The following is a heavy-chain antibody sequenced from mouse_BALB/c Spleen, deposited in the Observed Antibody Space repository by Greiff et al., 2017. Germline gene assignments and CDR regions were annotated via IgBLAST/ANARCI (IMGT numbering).Heavy chain of an antibody. Sequence: LQQSGSELVRPGASVKLSCKASGYTFTSYWMHWVKQRPGQGLEWIGNIYPGSGSTNYDEKFKSKARLTVDTSSSTAYMQLSSLTAEDTAVYYRTRSSNWDDPFDYWGQGTTLTVSS. J-gene: IGHJ2*01. CDR3: TRSSNWDDPFDY. V-gene: IGHV1S22*01. CDR2: IYPGSGST. D-gene: IGHD4-1*01. CDR1: GYTFTSYW.